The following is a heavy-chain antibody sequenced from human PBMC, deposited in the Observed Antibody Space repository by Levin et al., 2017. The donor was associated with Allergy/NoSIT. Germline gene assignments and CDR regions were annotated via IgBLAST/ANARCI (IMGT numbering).Heavy chain of an antibody. D-gene: IGHD5-18*01. V-gene: IGHV3-9*01. CDR2: ISWNSGSI. CDR3: AKAQGSYSYGYLVDY. J-gene: IGHJ4*02. Sequence: SLKISCAASGFTFDDYAMHWVRQAPGKGLEWVSGISWNSGSIGYADSVKGRFTISRDNAKNSLYLQMNSLRAEDTALYYCAKAQGSYSYGYLVDYWGQGTLVTVSS. CDR1: GFTFDDYA.